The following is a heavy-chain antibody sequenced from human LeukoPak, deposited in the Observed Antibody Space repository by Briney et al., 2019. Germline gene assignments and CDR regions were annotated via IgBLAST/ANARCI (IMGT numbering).Heavy chain of an antibody. CDR2: IYWDDDK. J-gene: IGHJ4*02. V-gene: IGHV2-5*02. CDR1: GFSLSTSGVG. Sequence: SGPTLVKPTQTLTLTCTFSGFSLSTSGVGVGWIRQPPGKALEWLALIYWDDDKRYSPSLESRLTLTKDTSRNQVVLKMTNMDPVDTATYYCAGGSGRTFDYWGQGTLVTISS. D-gene: IGHD3-10*01. CDR3: AGGSGRTFDY.